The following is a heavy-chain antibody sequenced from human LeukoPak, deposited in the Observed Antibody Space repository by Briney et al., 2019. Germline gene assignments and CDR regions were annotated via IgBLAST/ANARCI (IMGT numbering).Heavy chain of an antibody. V-gene: IGHV3-7*01. J-gene: IGHJ4*02. D-gene: IGHD3/OR15-3a*01. CDR2: IKQDGSEK. Sequence: GGSLRLSCAASGFVFGSYWMSWVRQAPGKGLEWVANIKQDGSEKYYADSVKGRFTISRDNAKNSLYLQMDSLRAEDTAVYYRARRDWTVWGQGTLVTVSS. CDR3: ARRDWTV. CDR1: GFVFGSYW.